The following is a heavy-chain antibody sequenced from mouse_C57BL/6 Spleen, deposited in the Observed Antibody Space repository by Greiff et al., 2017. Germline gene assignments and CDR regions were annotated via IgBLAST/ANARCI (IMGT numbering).Heavy chain of an antibody. CDR1: GYTFTGYW. CDR3: ARFDDEIFAYSIDY. J-gene: IGHJ4*01. CDR2: ILPGGGST. Sequence: QVQLQQSGAELMKPGASVKLSCKASGYTFTGYWIEWVKQRPGHGLEWIGEILPGGGSTNYNEKFKGKATFTAATSSNTAYIQLSSLTTEDSAIDYGARFDDEIFAYSIDYWGQGTTLTVSS. V-gene: IGHV1-9*01. D-gene: IGHD2-3*01.